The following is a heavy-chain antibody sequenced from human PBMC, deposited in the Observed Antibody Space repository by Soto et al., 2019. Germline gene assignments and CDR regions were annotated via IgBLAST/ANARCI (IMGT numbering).Heavy chain of an antibody. CDR2: ISAYNGNT. J-gene: IGHJ3*02. Sequence: ASVKVSCKASGYTFTSYGISWVRQAPGQGLEWMGWISAYNGNTNYAQKLQGRVTMTTDTSTSTAYMELRSLRSDDTAVYYCVRDQEYGGLSAFDICAQGTMVPVSS. CDR3: VRDQEYGGLSAFDI. CDR1: GYTFTSYG. D-gene: IGHD4-17*01. V-gene: IGHV1-18*01.